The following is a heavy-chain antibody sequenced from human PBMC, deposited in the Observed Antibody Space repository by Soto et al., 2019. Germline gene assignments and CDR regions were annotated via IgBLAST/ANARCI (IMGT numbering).Heavy chain of an antibody. CDR2: IDPSGGTT. CDR3: AKDILRFMEWLSPGYHYYGMDV. V-gene: IGHV1-46*01. CDR1: GYTFTSHY. D-gene: IGHD3-3*01. J-gene: IGHJ6*02. Sequence: QVQLEQSGAEVKKPGGSVKVGCKASGYTFTSHYIHWVRQAPGQGLEWMGIIDPSGGTTRYAQNFQGIVTMTRDTSTTTGHMELSSLRSEDTAVYYCAKDILRFMEWLSPGYHYYGMDVWGQGTTVTVSS.